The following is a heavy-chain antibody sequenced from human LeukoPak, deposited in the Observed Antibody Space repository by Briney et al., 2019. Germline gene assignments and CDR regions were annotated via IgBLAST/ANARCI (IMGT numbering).Heavy chain of an antibody. CDR1: GFTFSSYG. J-gene: IGHJ4*02. Sequence: GGSLRLSCAASGFTFSSYGMSWVRQAPGKGLGWVSAISGSGGSTYYADSVKGRFTISRDNSKNTLYLQMNSLRAEDTAVYYCAKVVAGPTTVTTDPFDYWGQGTLVTVSS. CDR2: ISGSGGST. CDR3: AKVVAGPTTVTTDPFDY. D-gene: IGHD4-17*01. V-gene: IGHV3-23*01.